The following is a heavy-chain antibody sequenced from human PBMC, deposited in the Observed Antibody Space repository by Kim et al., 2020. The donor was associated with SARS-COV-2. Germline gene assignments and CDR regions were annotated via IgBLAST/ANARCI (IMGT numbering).Heavy chain of an antibody. J-gene: IGHJ4*02. CDR3: PKEGGH. V-gene: IGHV1-46*01. D-gene: IGHD3-16*01. CDR2: INRSGGGT. Sequence: ASVKVSCKASGFTFTFYSMHWVRQAPGQGLEWMGMINRSGGGTNYAQKFQGRVTMTGDTSTNTVYMELSSLRSDDTAVYYCPKEGGHWGQGTLVTVSS. CDR1: GFTFTFYS.